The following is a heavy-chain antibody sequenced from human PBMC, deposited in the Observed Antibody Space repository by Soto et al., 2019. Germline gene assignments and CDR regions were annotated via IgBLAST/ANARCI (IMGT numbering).Heavy chain of an antibody. CDR2: IYYSGST. J-gene: IGHJ5*02. Sequence: SETLSLTCTVSGGSISSSSYYWSWIRQPPGKGLEWIGYIYYSGSTNYNPSLKSRVTISVDTSKNQFSLKLSSVTAADTAVYYCARDQIQPGYSSGYRWFDPWGQGTLVTVSS. V-gene: IGHV4-61*01. CDR3: ARDQIQPGYSSGYRWFDP. CDR1: GGSISSSSYY. D-gene: IGHD6-19*01.